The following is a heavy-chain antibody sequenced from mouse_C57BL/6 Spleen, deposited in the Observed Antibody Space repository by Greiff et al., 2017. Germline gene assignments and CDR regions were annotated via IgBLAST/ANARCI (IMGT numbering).Heavy chain of an antibody. CDR1: GYTFTEYT. CDR2: FYPGSGSI. V-gene: IGHV1-62-2*01. Sequence: QVHVKQSGAELVKPGASVKLSCKASGYTFTEYTIHWVKQRSGQGLEWIGWFYPGSGSIKYNEKFKDKATLTADKSSSTVYMLLSRLTSEDSAVYLCATHETLCPFAYWGQGTLVTVSA. CDR3: ATHETLCPFAY. D-gene: IGHD3-3*01. J-gene: IGHJ3*01.